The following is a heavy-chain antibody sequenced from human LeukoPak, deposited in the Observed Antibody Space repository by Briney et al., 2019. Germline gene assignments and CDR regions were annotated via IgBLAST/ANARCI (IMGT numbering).Heavy chain of an antibody. Sequence: ASVKVSCKASGYIFSSYDINWVRQATGQGLEWVGWMNPNSGNTGYAQKFQGRVTMTRNTSVSTAYMELSSLRSEDTGVYYCARRLGYCSDGSCYSLNYWGQGTPVTVSS. CDR3: ARRLGYCSDGSCYSLNY. CDR2: MNPNSGNT. D-gene: IGHD2-15*01. J-gene: IGHJ4*02. CDR1: GYIFSSYD. V-gene: IGHV1-8*02.